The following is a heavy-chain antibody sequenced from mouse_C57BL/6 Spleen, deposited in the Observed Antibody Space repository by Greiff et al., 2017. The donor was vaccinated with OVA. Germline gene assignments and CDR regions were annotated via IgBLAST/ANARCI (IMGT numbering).Heavy chain of an antibody. CDR3: ARAGYFDY. CDR1: GYTFTDYY. CDR2: INPNNGGT. J-gene: IGHJ2*01. Sequence: EVQLQQSGPELVKPGASVKITCKASGYTFTDYYMNRVKQSRGKSLEWIGDINPNNGGTSYNQKFKGKATLTVDKSSSTAYMELRSLNSEDSAVYYCARAGYFDYWGQGTTLTVSS. V-gene: IGHV1-26*01. D-gene: IGHD3-3*01.